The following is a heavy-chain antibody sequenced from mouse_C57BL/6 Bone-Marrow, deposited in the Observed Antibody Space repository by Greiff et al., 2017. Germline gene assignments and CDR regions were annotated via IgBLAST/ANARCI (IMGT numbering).Heavy chain of an antibody. V-gene: IGHV1-50*01. J-gene: IGHJ2*01. Sequence: QVQLQQPGAELVKPGASVKLSCKASGYTFTSYWMQWVKQRPGQGLEWIGEIDPSDSYTNYNQKFKGKATLTVDTSSSTAYMQLSSLTSEDSAVYDCARDYGRSFDYWGQGTTLTVSS. CDR1: GYTFTSYW. CDR2: IDPSDSYT. CDR3: ARDYGRSFDY. D-gene: IGHD1-1*01.